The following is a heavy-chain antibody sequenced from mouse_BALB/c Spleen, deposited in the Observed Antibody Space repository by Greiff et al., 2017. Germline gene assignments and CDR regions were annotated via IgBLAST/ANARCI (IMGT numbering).Heavy chain of an antibody. CDR3: ARQRGYDVYYAMDY. CDR1: GFTFSSYG. D-gene: IGHD2-2*01. CDR2: ISSGGSYT. V-gene: IGHV5-6*02. J-gene: IGHJ4*01. Sequence: DVKLVESGGDLVKPGGSLKLSCAASGFTFSSYGMSWVRQTPDKRLEWVATISSGGSYTYYPDSVKGRFTISRDNAKNTLYLQMSSLKSEDTAMYYCARQRGYDVYYAMDYWGQGTSVTVSS.